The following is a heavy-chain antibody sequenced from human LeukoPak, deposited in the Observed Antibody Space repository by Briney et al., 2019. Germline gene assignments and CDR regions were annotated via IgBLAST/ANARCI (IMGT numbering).Heavy chain of an antibody. D-gene: IGHD3-22*01. CDR1: GYTFTSNY. J-gene: IGHJ4*02. CDR3: AREDYDGSGYSSFDY. Sequence: ASVKLSCKASGYTFTSNYMHWVRQPPGQGLEWMGIINPNGGSTSYAQQFHSRLTMTRDMSTSTVYMELSSLRSEDTAVYYCAREDYDGSGYSSFDYWGQGTLVTVSS. CDR2: INPNGGST. V-gene: IGHV1-46*01.